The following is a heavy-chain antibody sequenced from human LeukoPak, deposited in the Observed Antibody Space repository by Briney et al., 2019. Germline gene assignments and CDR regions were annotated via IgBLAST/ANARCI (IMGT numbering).Heavy chain of an antibody. CDR3: ARRARRAAWFDP. J-gene: IGHJ5*02. V-gene: IGHV4-59*12. CDR2: IYYSGST. Sequence: PSETLSLTCTVSGGSISNKYWSWIRQPPGKGLEWIGYIYYSGSTNYNPSLKGRVTISVDTSKNQFSLKLSSVTAADTAVYYCARRARRAAWFDPWGQGTLVTVSS. D-gene: IGHD1-14*01. CDR1: GGSISNKY.